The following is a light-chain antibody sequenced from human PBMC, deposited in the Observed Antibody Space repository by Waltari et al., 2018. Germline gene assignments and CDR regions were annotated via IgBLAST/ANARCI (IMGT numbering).Light chain of an antibody. V-gene: IGLV4-69*01. CDR1: SGPSSNV. Sequence: QLVLTQSPSASAPLGASATLTCTLSSGPSSNVTAGRQQQPEKGPRYLMKVNSDGSHTKGDEIPGRFSGSSSGAERYLTISSLQSEDEADYYCQTGGHGTWVFGGGTKLTVL. J-gene: IGLJ3*02. CDR2: VNSDGSH. CDR3: QTGGHGTWV.